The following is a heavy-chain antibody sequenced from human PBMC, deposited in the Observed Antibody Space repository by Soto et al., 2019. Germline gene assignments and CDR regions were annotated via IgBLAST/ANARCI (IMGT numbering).Heavy chain of an antibody. V-gene: IGHV4-4*07. Sequence: QVQLQESGPGLVKPSETLSLNCAVSGASIRSYHWSWIRQPAGKGLEWIGRMQHTGNTNYNPSLKSRVTMSVDTSKNQISLKMTSVTAADTSVYFCAKDVSSSRWFDPWGQGILVIVSS. CDR3: AKDVSSSRWFDP. D-gene: IGHD3-16*01. CDR1: GASIRSYH. J-gene: IGHJ5*02. CDR2: MQHTGNT.